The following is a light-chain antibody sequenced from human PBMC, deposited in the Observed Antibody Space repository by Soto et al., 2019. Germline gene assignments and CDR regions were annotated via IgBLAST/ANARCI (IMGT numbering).Light chain of an antibody. J-gene: IGLJ1*01. CDR3: AAWDDSLNGFV. Sequence: QSVLTQPPSASGTPGQRVTISCSGGSSNIGINTVNWYQQLPGTAPKLLIYRDTRRPSGVPDRFSGSKSGASASLAISGPQPDDEADYYCAAWDDSLNGFVFGAGTKVTVL. CDR1: SSNIGINT. CDR2: RDT. V-gene: IGLV1-44*01.